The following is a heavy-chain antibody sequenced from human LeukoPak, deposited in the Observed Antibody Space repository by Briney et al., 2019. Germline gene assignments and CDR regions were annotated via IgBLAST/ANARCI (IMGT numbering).Heavy chain of an antibody. CDR2: ISSSGSTI. D-gene: IGHD7-27*01. V-gene: IGHV3-48*03. Sequence: GGSLRLSCAASGFTFSSYEMNWVRQAPGKGLEWVSYISSSGSTIYYADSVKGGFTISRDNAKNSLYLQMNSLRAEDTAVYYCARGGTQLTGDSSGAFDIWGQGTMVTVSS. J-gene: IGHJ3*02. CDR1: GFTFSSYE. CDR3: ARGGTQLTGDSSGAFDI.